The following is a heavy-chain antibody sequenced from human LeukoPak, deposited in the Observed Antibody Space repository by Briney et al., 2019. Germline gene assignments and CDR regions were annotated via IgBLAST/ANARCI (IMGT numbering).Heavy chain of an antibody. V-gene: IGHV5-51*01. CDR3: ARHAENSVFDP. Sequence: GESLKISCQGSGYSFTSYWIGWVRQMPGKGLEWMGIIYPGDSDTRYSPSFQGQVTISADKSISTAYLQWSSLQASDTAMYYCARHAENSVFDPWGQGTLVTVSS. J-gene: IGHJ5*02. D-gene: IGHD2/OR15-2a*01. CDR2: IYPGDSDT. CDR1: GYSFTSYW.